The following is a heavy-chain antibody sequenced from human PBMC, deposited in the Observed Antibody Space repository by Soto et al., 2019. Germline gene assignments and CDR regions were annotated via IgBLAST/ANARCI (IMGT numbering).Heavy chain of an antibody. Sequence: PSQTLSLTCAISGDSVSNNGAAWNWIRQSPSRGLEWLGRTYYRSQWHYEYTPSVRGRITINPDTSKNHFSLQLNSVTPEDTALYYCARDPPDFLSGLDCWGQGTLVTVSS. CDR1: GDSVSNNGAA. J-gene: IGHJ4*02. CDR3: ARDPPDFLSGLDC. CDR2: TYYRSQWHY. D-gene: IGHD1-26*01. V-gene: IGHV6-1*01.